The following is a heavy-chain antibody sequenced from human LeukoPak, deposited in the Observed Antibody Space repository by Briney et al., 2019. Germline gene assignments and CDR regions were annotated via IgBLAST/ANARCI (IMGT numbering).Heavy chain of an antibody. D-gene: IGHD2-2*01. CDR1: GGTFSSYA. J-gene: IGHJ3*02. CDR3: AREYQTPGAFDI. V-gene: IGHV1-69*05. CDR2: VIPIFCAA. Sequence: ASVKVSCEASGGTFSSYAISWVRQTPGQGRECMGGVIPIFCAANYAQKFQGRVTSTTDESTSTAYMELSSLRSEDTAVYYCAREYQTPGAFDIWGQGTIVTVSS.